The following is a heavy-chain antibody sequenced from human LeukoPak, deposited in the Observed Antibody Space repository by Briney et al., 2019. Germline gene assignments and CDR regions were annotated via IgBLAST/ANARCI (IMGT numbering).Heavy chain of an antibody. CDR3: ATLKLRYFDWSDY. CDR1: GFTFNSYS. J-gene: IGHJ4*02. V-gene: IGHV3-21*01. Sequence: GGSLRLSCAASGFTFNSYSMNWVRQAPGKGLEWVSSISSSSSYIYYADSVKGRFTISRDNGKNSLYLQMNSLRAEDTAVYYCATLKLRYFDWSDYWGQGTLVTVSS. D-gene: IGHD3-9*01. CDR2: ISSSSSYI.